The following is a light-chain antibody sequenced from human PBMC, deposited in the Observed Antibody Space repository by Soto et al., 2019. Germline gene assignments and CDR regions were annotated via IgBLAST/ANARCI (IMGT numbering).Light chain of an antibody. CDR3: QQYGSLPWT. J-gene: IGKJ1*01. Sequence: EIVLTQSPDTLSLSPGERATLSCRASQSVSSNYLAWYQQIPGQAPRPLIYGASSRVPGIPDRFSGSGSGTDFTLTISRLEHEDFAVYYCQQYGSLPWTFGQGTKVEIK. CDR1: QSVSSNY. CDR2: GAS. V-gene: IGKV3-20*01.